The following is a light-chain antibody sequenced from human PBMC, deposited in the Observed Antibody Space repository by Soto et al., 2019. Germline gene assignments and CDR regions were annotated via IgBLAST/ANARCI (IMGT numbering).Light chain of an antibody. CDR2: GAS. CDR3: QQYGGVPFT. J-gene: IGKJ3*01. CDR1: QSVTSNY. Sequence: EVVLAQSPATLSLSPGERATLSCRASQSVTSNYLAWYQQKPGQTPRLLIYGASRRATGTPDRFSGSGSGTDFTLTISRLEPEDFAVYYCQQYGGVPFTFGPGTKVDIK. V-gene: IGKV3-20*01.